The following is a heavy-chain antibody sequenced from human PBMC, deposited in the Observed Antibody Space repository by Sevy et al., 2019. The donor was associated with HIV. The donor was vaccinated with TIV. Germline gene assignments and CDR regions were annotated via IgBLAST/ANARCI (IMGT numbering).Heavy chain of an antibody. Sequence: GGSLRLSCAASGFNFNNYVMTWVRQAPGKGLEWVSTISASGSVTYYSDSVRGRFTISRDNSRNTVSLQVNSLRVDDTAIYYCVKDTPFRRFTLSGMAGAHKYYFDYWGQGTRVTVSS. CDR1: GFNFNNYV. CDR2: ISASGSVT. V-gene: IGHV3-23*01. D-gene: IGHD3-3*01. J-gene: IGHJ4*02. CDR3: VKDTPFRRFTLSGMAGAHKYYFDY.